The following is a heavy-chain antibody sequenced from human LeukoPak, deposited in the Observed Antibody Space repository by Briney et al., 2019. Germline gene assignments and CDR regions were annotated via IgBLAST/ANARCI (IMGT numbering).Heavy chain of an antibody. D-gene: IGHD5-12*01. CDR3: ARSNYSGYGLVDY. CDR2: INPNSGGT. V-gene: IGHV1-2*02. J-gene: IGHJ4*02. Sequence: ASVKVSCKASGYTFTGYYMHWVRQAPGQGLEWMGWINPNSGGTNYAQKFQGRVTMTRDTSISTAYMELSRLRSDDTAVYYCARSNYSGYGLVDYWDQGTLVTVSS. CDR1: GYTFTGYY.